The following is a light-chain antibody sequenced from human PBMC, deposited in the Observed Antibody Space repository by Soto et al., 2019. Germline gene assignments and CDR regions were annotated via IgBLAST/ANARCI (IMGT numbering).Light chain of an antibody. Sequence: EIEISLSLATLSVSHGERAKLSCRASQSVSSNLAWYQQKPGQAPRLLIYGASTRATGIPARFSGSGSGTEFTLTISSLQSEDFAVYYCQQYNNWPRTFGQGTMVDIK. J-gene: IGKJ1*01. CDR2: GAS. CDR1: QSVSSN. CDR3: QQYNNWPRT. V-gene: IGKV3-15*01.